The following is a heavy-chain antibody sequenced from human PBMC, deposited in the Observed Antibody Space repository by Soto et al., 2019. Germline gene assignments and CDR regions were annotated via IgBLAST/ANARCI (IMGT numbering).Heavy chain of an antibody. CDR3: ARGNRVDCSGGSCYYDDGMDV. D-gene: IGHD2-15*01. Sequence: PSQTLSLTCAISVDSVSSNSAAWNLISQSPSRGLEWLGRTYYRSKWYNDYAVSVKSRITINPDTSKNQFSLQLNSVTPEDTAVYYCARGNRVDCSGGSCYYDDGMDVWGQGNRFTVSS. J-gene: IGHJ6*02. V-gene: IGHV6-1*01. CDR2: TYYRSKWYN. CDR1: VDSVSSNSAA.